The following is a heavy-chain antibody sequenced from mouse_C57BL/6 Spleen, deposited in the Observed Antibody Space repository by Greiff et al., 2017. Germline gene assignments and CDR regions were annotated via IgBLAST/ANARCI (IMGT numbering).Heavy chain of an antibody. D-gene: IGHD2-4*01. Sequence: VQLQQPGAELVRPGSSVKLSCKASGYTFTSYWMDWVKQRPGQGLEWIGNIYPSDSETHYNQKFKDKATLTVDKSSSTAYMQLSSLTSEDSAVYYCARTFDDDDTAWGQGTTLTVSS. CDR1: GYTFTSYW. J-gene: IGHJ2*01. CDR2: IYPSDSET. CDR3: ARTFDDDDTA. V-gene: IGHV1-61*01.